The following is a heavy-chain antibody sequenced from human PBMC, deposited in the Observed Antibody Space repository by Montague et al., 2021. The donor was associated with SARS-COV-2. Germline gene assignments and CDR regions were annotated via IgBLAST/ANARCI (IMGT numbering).Heavy chain of an antibody. CDR1: CAAIGRWRSG. D-gene: IGHD3-22*01. CDR2: IDYSLST. Sequence: SETLSLTCTVSCAAIGRWRSGAGWLRKPLDNSLDWIGCIDYSLSTYYNPSLKSRVTISVDTSKNQFSLKLSSVTAADTAVYYCARHGKTRIAMIVVVIGYFDYWGQGTLVTVSS. CDR3: ARHGKTRIAMIVVVIGYFDY. V-gene: IGHV4-39*01. J-gene: IGHJ4*02.